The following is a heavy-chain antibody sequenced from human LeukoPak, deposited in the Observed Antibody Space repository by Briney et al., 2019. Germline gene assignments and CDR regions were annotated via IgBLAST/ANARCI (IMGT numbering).Heavy chain of an antibody. V-gene: IGHV1-46*01. D-gene: IGHD3-9*01. CDR2: TDPSGGST. J-gene: IGHJ5*02. CDR1: GSTFTIYY. CDR3: ARERGRGYYDILTGVNWFDP. Sequence: ASGTLSCTAAGSTFTIYYTHWVRQAPGQGRGRMGITDPSGGSTSYAQKFQGRVTMTRDTSTSTVYMERSSLRSEDTAVYYCARERGRGYYDILTGVNWFDPWGQGTLVTVSS.